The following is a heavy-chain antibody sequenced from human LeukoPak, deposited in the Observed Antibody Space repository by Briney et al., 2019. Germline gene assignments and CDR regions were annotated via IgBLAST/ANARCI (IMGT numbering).Heavy chain of an antibody. CDR2: IWYDGSNK. V-gene: IGHV3-33*01. CDR3: ARDLYSYGDYYYYGMDV. CDR1: GFTFSSYG. J-gene: IGHJ6*02. Sequence: PGGSLRLSCAASGFTFSSYGMHWVRQAPGKGLEWVAVIWYDGSNKYYADSVKGRFTISRGNSKNTLYLQMNSLRAEDTAVYYCARDLYSYGDYYYYGMDVWGQGTTVTVSS. D-gene: IGHD5-18*01.